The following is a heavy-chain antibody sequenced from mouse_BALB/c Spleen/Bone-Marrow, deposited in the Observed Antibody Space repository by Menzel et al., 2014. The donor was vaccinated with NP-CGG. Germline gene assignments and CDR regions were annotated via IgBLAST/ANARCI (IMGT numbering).Heavy chain of an antibody. CDR3: SRGNGNCFDY. J-gene: IGHJ2*01. CDR2: ISTGGTYT. D-gene: IGHD2-1*01. CDR1: GFTFSSSI. V-gene: IGHV5-6-4*01. Sequence: EVMLVESGGGLVKPGGSLKLSCSASGFTFSSSIMSWVRQTPEKRLEWVATISTGGTYTYYPDSVKGRFTISRDNAKSTLYLQMSSLKSEDTAMYYCSRGNGNCFDYWGQGTTLTVSS.